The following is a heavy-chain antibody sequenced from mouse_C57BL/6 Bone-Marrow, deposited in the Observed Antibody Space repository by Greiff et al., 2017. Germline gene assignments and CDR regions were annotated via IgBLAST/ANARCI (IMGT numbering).Heavy chain of an antibody. J-gene: IGHJ3*01. CDR3: ARHDWDVCFAY. CDR1: EYEFPSHD. CDR2: INSDGGST. D-gene: IGHD4-1*01. Sequence: EVKLMESGGGLVQPGESLKLSCESNEYEFPSHDLSWVRKTPEKRLGLVAAINSDGGSTYYPDTMERRIIISSDNTKTTLYLQRSSLRSEDTALYYCARHDWDVCFAYWGQGTLVTVSA. V-gene: IGHV5-2*01.